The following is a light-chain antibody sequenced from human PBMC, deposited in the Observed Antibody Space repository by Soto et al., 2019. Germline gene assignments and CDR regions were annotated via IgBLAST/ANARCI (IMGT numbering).Light chain of an antibody. CDR2: AAS. V-gene: IGKV1-8*01. J-gene: IGKJ4*01. CDR1: QGISSY. CDR3: QQYYSYST. Sequence: AIRMTQSPSSFSASTGDRVTITCRASQGISSYLAWYQQKPGKAPKLLIYAASTLQSGVPSRFSGSGSGTDFTLTISCLQSEDFATYCCQQYYSYSTFGGGTKVEIK.